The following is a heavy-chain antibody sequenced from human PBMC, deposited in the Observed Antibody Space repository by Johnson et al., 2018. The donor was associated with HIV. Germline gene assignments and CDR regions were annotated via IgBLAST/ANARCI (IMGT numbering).Heavy chain of an antibody. Sequence: VQLVESGGGLVQPGGSLRLSCVVSGFTFNSYWMSWVRQAPGKGLEWVANIKQDGSEKYYVDSVKGRFTISRDNAKNSLHLQMNNLRAEDASVYYCAKDFGSSSWHAFDVWGQGTMVTVSS. J-gene: IGHJ3*01. D-gene: IGHD6-13*01. CDR2: IKQDGSEK. V-gene: IGHV3-7*01. CDR3: AKDFGSSSWHAFDV. CDR1: GFTFNSYW.